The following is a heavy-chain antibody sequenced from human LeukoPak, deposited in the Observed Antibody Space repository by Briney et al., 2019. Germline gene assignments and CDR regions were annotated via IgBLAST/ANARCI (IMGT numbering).Heavy chain of an antibody. Sequence: GESLKISCKGSGYSFTSYWIGWVRQMPGKGLECMGIIYPGDSDTRYSPSFQGQVTISADKSISTAYLQWSSLKASDTAMYYCARRAYDFLSGYSFDYWGQGTLVTVSS. V-gene: IGHV5-51*01. CDR1: GYSFTSYW. D-gene: IGHD3-3*01. J-gene: IGHJ4*02. CDR2: IYPGDSDT. CDR3: ARRAYDFLSGYSFDY.